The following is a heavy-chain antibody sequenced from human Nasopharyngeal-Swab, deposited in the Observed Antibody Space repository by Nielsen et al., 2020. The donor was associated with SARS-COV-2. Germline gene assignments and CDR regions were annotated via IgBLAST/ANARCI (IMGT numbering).Heavy chain of an antibody. V-gene: IGHV2-5*02. CDR3: AYFYIPVTAAVDS. Sequence: WIRQPPGKALEWVGFIYWDDDKRYHPSLKNRLSITKDTSKKQVVLTLTNVDPVDTGTYYCAYFYIPVTAAVDSWGPGTRVTVSS. J-gene: IGHJ4*02. D-gene: IGHD2-15*01. CDR2: IYWDDDK.